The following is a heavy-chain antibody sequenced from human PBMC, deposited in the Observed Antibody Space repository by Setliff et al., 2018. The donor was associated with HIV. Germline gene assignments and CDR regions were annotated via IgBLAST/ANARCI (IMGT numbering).Heavy chain of an antibody. CDR3: ARGHYSSSSG. CDR2: IKEDGSEK. D-gene: IGHD6-6*01. CDR1: RFTFSNYW. Sequence: GSPRLSCAASRFTFSNYWMNWVRQAPGKGLEWVANIKEDGSEKNYVDSVKGRFTISRDNAKNSLFLQMNSLRVEDTAVYYCARGHYSSSSGWGQGTLVTVSS. J-gene: IGHJ4*02. V-gene: IGHV3-7*03.